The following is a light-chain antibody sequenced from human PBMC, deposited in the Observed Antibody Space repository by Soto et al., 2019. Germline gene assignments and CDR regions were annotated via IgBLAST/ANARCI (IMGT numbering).Light chain of an antibody. J-gene: IGKJ2*01. CDR2: LGS. V-gene: IGKV2-28*01. CDR3: MQALQSPYT. Sequence: DIVMTQSPLSLPVTPGEPASISCRSSQSLLHSNGYNYLDWYLQKPGQSPQLLIYLGSNRASGVPDQFSGSGSGTDFTLTISRVQAEDVGVYYCMQALQSPYTFGQGTKLEIK. CDR1: QSLLHSNGYNY.